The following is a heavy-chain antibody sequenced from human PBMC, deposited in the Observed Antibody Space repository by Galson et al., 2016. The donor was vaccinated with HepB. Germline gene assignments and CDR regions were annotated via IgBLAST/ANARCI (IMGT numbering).Heavy chain of an antibody. CDR1: GYTFTTYA. CDR3: ARGHIVATVDYYYYGRDV. V-gene: IGHV1-3*01. D-gene: IGHD5-12*01. Sequence: SVKVSCKASGYTFTTYAMYWVHQAPGQRLEWMGWINAANGDTKYSQKLQGRGTITWDTSANTAYMELSSLRSEDTAVYYCARGHIVATVDYYYYGRDVWGQGTTVTVSS. J-gene: IGHJ6*02. CDR2: INAANGDT.